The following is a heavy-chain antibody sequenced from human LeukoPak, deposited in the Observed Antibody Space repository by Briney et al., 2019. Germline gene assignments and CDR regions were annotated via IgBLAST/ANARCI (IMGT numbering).Heavy chain of an antibody. J-gene: IGHJ4*02. CDR3: ATTPSHPAIFGVVIIQPYFDY. CDR1: GYTLTELS. CDR2: FDPEDGET. Sequence: GASVKVSCKVSGYTLTELSMHWVRQAPGKGLEWMGGFDPEDGETIYAQKFQGRVTMTEDTSTDTAYMELSSLRSEDTAVYYCATTPSHPAIFGVVIIQPYFDYWGQGTLVTVSS. V-gene: IGHV1-24*01. D-gene: IGHD3-3*01.